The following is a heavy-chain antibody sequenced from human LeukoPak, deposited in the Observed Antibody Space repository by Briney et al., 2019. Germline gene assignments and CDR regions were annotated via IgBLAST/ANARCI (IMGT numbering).Heavy chain of an antibody. J-gene: IGHJ4*02. CDR3: ARDGRLNYGSIDY. Sequence: GRSLRLSCAASGFTFINYGIHWVRQTPGKGLEWVAVLSYDGSLKYYADFVAGRFTISRDDSKNTVYLQMSSLRAEDTALYYCARDGRLNYGSIDYWGQGTLVIVSS. CDR2: LSYDGSLK. V-gene: IGHV3-30*04. CDR1: GFTFINYG. D-gene: IGHD3-10*01.